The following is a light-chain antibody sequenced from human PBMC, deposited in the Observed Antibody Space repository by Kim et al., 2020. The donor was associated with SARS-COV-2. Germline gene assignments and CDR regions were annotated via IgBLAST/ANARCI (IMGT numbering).Light chain of an antibody. J-gene: IGKJ4*01. CDR1: QSINTY. CDR2: GAS. Sequence: ASVGDSVTITCRASQSINTYLNWYQHIPGNAPKILIYGASSSQSGVPSRFSGSGSGTEFTLTISSLQPEDFETYYCQQHYVTPLTFGGGTKVDIK. V-gene: IGKV1-39*01. CDR3: QQHYVTPLT.